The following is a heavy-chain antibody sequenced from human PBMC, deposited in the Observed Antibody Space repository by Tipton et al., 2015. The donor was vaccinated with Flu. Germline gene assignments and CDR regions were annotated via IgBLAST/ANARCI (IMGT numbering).Heavy chain of an antibody. Sequence: QLVQSGAEVKKTGASVKVSCKAPAHIFIGYYIHWVRQAPGQGLEWLGRINPNSGGTNYAQKFQGRLTLTRDTSINTVYMELSRLRSDDTAFYYCAGDRGFGAYTFDYWGQGTLVTVAS. CDR1: AHIFIGYY. CDR3: AGDRGFGAYTFDY. CDR2: INPNSGGT. V-gene: IGHV1-2*06. J-gene: IGHJ4*02. D-gene: IGHD3-10*01.